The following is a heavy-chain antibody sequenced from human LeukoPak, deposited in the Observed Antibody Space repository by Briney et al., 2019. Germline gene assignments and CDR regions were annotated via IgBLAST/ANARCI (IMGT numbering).Heavy chain of an antibody. D-gene: IGHD2-8*01. J-gene: IGHJ4*02. V-gene: IGHV3-30*04. CDR2: ISYDGSNK. CDR3: AKVAYLSAGTNVYYFDY. CDR1: GFTFGDYT. Sequence: PGGSLRLSCTASGFTFGDYTMSWFRQAPGKGLEWVAVISYDGSNKNYADSVKGRFTISRDNSKNTLYLQMNSLRAEDTAVYYCAKVAYLSAGTNVYYFDYWGQGTLVTVSS.